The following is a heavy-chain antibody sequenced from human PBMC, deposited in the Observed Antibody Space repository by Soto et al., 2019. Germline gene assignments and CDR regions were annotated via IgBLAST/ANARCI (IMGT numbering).Heavy chain of an antibody. CDR3: AKGILSATIGPYAMDV. J-gene: IGHJ6*02. CDR1: GFAFRSYA. V-gene: IGHV3-30*18. Sequence: GGSLRLACEASGFAFRSYAMHWVRQAPGKGLEWVGVISYDGGNIYYADSVKGRFTISRDNSKNTLYVQVNSLRPEDTAVYYCAKGILSATIGPYAMDVWGQGTTVTVSS. D-gene: IGHD3-16*01. CDR2: ISYDGGNI.